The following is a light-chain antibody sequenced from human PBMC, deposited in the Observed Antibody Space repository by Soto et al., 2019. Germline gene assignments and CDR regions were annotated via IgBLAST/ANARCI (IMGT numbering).Light chain of an antibody. J-gene: IGKJ2*01. V-gene: IGKV1-9*01. CDR3: QQFNSYPYT. CDR2: TAS. Sequence: DIQLTQSPSFLSASVGDRVTITCRASQGIASYLAWYQQKPGNAPKLLIYTASTLQSGVPSRFSGSGSGTEFPLTIGSLQPEDFATYYCQQFNSYPYTFGQGTELEIK. CDR1: QGIASY.